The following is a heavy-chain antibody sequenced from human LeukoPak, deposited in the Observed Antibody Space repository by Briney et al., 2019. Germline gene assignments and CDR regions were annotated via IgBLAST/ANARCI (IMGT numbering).Heavy chain of an antibody. CDR1: GGSLSSYY. Sequence: PSETLSLTCTVSGGSLSSYYWSWLRQPPGKGLEWIGYIYYSGSTNYNPSLKSRVTISVDTSKNQFSLKLSSVTAADTAVYYCARVQPYGSHYYYYMDVWGKGTTVTVSS. D-gene: IGHD4-17*01. V-gene: IGHV4-59*01. CDR2: IYYSGST. CDR3: ARVQPYGSHYYYYMDV. J-gene: IGHJ6*03.